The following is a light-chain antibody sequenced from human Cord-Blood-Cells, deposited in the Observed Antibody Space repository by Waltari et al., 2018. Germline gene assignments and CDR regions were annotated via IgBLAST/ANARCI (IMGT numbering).Light chain of an antibody. V-gene: IGLV3-27*01. CDR3: YSAADNKGV. CDR2: KDS. Sequence: SYELTQPSSVSVSPGQTARITCSGDVLAKKYARWVQQKPGQAPVLVIYKDSERPSGIPERFSGSSSGTTVTLTISGAQVEDEADYYCYSAADNKGVFGGGTKLTVL. CDR1: VLAKKY. J-gene: IGLJ3*02.